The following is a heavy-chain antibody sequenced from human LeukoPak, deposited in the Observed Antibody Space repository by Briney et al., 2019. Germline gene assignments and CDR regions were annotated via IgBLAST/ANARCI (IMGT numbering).Heavy chain of an antibody. Sequence: PGGSLRLSCAASGFTFSNYWMHWVRQAPGEGLEWVSSISDSGTHIYYADSVKGRFTISRDNSKNTVYLQMNSLRAKDTAVYYCAKDRDGYNPDYWGQGTLVSVSS. CDR1: GFTFSNYW. D-gene: IGHD5-24*01. CDR2: ISDSGTHI. J-gene: IGHJ4*02. CDR3: AKDRDGYNPDY. V-gene: IGHV3-23*01.